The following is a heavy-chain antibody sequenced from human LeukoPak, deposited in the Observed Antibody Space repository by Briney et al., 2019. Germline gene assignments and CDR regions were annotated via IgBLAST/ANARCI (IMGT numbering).Heavy chain of an antibody. CDR1: GFTVSSNY. Sequence: RPGGSLRLSCAASGFTVSSNYMSWVRQAPGKGLEWVSVIYSGGSTYYADSVKGRFTISRDNSKNTLYLQMNSLRAEDTAVYYCARDRSGWSSYFDYWGQGTLVTVSS. V-gene: IGHV3-53*01. J-gene: IGHJ4*02. D-gene: IGHD6-19*01. CDR2: IYSGGST. CDR3: ARDRSGWSSYFDY.